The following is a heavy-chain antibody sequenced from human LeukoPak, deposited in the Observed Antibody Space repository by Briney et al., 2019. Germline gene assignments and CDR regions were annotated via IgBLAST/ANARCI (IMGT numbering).Heavy chain of an antibody. D-gene: IGHD3-10*01. CDR1: GCTFSSYA. CDR3: ARDESSGGTAYYFDY. J-gene: IGHJ4*02. CDR2: INPIFGTA. V-gene: IGHV1-69*06. Sequence: SVKVSCKASGCTFSSYAISWVRQAPGQGLEWMGGINPIFGTANYAQKFQGRVTITADKSTSTAYMELGSLRSEDTAVYYCARDESSGGTAYYFDYWGQGTLVTVSS.